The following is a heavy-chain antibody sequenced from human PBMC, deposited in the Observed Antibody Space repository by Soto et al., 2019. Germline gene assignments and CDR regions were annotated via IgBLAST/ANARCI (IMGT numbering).Heavy chain of an antibody. J-gene: IGHJ6*03. CDR3: ARVVRGTRPYYYYYYMDV. CDR1: GGSISSYY. D-gene: IGHD3-16*01. Sequence: PSETLSLTCTVSGGSISSYYWSWIRQPPGKGLEWIGYIYYSGSTNYNPSLKSRVTISVDTSKNQFSLKLSSVTAADTAVYYCARVVRGTRPYYYYYYMDVWGKGTTVTVSS. V-gene: IGHV4-59*12. CDR2: IYYSGST.